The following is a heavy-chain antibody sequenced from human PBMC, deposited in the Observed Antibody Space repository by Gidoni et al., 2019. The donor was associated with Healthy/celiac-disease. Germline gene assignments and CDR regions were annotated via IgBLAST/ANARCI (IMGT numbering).Heavy chain of an antibody. CDR3: ARQRDIVVVPAAIPNYYYYYGMDV. J-gene: IGHJ6*02. D-gene: IGHD2-2*02. CDR1: GFTFSSYS. V-gene: IGHV3-21*01. Sequence: EVQLVESGGGLVKPGGSLRLSCAASGFTFSSYSMNWVRQAPGKGLEWVSSISSSSSYIYYADSVKGRFTISRDNAKNSLYLQMNSLRAEDTAVYYCARQRDIVVVPAAIPNYYYYYGMDVWGQGTTVTVSS. CDR2: ISSSSSYI.